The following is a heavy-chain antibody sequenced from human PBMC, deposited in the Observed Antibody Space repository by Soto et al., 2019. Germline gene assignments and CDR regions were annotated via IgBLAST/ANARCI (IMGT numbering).Heavy chain of an antibody. CDR1: GFNFKNYA. J-gene: IGHJ3*02. Sequence: GGSLRLSCAASGFNFKNYAMTWVRQAPGKGLEWVSTVYNSGDITHYADSVKGRFTISRDNSKNMLYLQMNSLRAEDTAVYFCTREFRTSGSRDAFDIWGQGTMVTVSS. D-gene: IGHD1-26*01. V-gene: IGHV3-23*01. CDR2: VYNSGDIT. CDR3: TREFRTSGSRDAFDI.